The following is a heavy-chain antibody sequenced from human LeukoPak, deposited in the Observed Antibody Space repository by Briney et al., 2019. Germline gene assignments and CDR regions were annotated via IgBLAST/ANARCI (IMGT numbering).Heavy chain of an antibody. Sequence: PSQTLSLTCTVSGGSISSGGYYWSWIRQPPGKGLEWIGYIYYSGSTNYNPSLKSRVTISVDTSKNQFSLKLSSVTAADTAVYYCARGGGIYYFDYWGQGTLVTVSS. CDR3: ARGGGIYYFDY. CDR2: IYYSGST. CDR1: GGSISSGGYY. V-gene: IGHV4-61*08. D-gene: IGHD3-3*01. J-gene: IGHJ4*02.